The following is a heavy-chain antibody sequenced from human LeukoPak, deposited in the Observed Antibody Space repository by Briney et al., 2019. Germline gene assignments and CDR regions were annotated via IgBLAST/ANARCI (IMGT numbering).Heavy chain of an antibody. D-gene: IGHD3-10*01. J-gene: IGHJ5*02. Sequence: SETLSLTCTVSGGSISRNYWSWIRQTPGKGLEWIGYIHSIGTTNYNPSLESRLTISIDTSKNQFSLKLSSVTAADTAVYYCATSYYGSGTYYNWFDPWGQGTLVTVSS. CDR1: GGSISRNY. CDR2: IHSIGTT. V-gene: IGHV4-59*01. CDR3: ATSYYGSGTYYNWFDP.